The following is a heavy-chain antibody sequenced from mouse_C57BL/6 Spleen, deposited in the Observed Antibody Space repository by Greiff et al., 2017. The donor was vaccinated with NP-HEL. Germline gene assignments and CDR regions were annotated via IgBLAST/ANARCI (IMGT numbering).Heavy chain of an antibody. CDR3: ARGDLNISTTVPPYAMDY. CDR2: ISSGSSTI. CDR1: GFTFSDYG. D-gene: IGHD1-1*01. Sequence: EVQGVESGGGLVKPGGSLKLSCAASGFTFSDYGMHWVRQAPEKGLEWVAYISSGSSTIYYADTVKGRFTISRDNAKNTLFLQMTSLRSEDTAMYYCARGDLNISTTVPPYAMDYWGQGTSVTVSS. J-gene: IGHJ4*01. V-gene: IGHV5-17*01.